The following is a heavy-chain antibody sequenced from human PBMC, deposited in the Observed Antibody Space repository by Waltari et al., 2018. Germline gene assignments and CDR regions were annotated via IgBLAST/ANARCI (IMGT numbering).Heavy chain of an antibody. CDR2: INHSGST. V-gene: IGHV4-34*01. CDR3: AYTYSSGWTGRAFDY. D-gene: IGHD6-19*01. CDR1: GGSFSGYY. J-gene: IGHJ4*02. Sequence: QVQLQQWGAGLLKPSETLSLTCAVYGGSFSGYYWSWIRQPPGKGLEWIGEINHSGSTNYIPSLKSRVTISVDTSKNQFSLKLSSVTAADTAVYYCAYTYSSGWTGRAFDYWGQGTLVTVSS.